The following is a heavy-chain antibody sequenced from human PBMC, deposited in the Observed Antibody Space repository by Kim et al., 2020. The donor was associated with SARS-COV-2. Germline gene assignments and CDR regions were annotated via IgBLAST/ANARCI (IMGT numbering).Heavy chain of an antibody. CDR3: AKDFASDY. CDR2: SGWRT. D-gene: IGHD3-3*01. V-gene: IGHV3-23*01. Sequence: SGWRTNYADAVKGRFTISRDKSKSTLYLQMNSLRAEDTALYYCAKDFASDYWGQGTLVTVSS. J-gene: IGHJ4*02.